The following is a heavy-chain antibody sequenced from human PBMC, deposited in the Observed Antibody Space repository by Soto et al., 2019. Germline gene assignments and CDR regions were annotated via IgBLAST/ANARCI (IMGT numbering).Heavy chain of an antibody. J-gene: IGHJ6*02. D-gene: IGHD2-21*02. Sequence: QVQLVESGGGVVQPGRSLRLSCAASGFTFSSYGMHWVRQAPGKGLERVAVIWYDGSNKYYADSVKGRFTISRDNSKNTLYLQMNSLRAEDTAVYYCARDRRYCGGDCYPAYYYGMDVWGQGTTVTVSS. CDR2: IWYDGSNK. CDR1: GFTFSSYG. V-gene: IGHV3-33*01. CDR3: ARDRRYCGGDCYPAYYYGMDV.